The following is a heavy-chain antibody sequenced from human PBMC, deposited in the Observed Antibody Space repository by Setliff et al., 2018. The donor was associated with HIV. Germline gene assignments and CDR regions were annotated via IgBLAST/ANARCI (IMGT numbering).Heavy chain of an antibody. CDR2: VYTSGST. V-gene: IGHV4-61*09. D-gene: IGHD3-9*01. Sequence: SETLSLTCTVSGGSLSTDSYYWSWIRQPAGKGLEWIGHVYTSGSTDYNPSLKSRATISVETSKRQFSLNLTSVTAPDTAMYFCAIQRGDVDWYLSVVHWGQGKLVTVSS. CDR1: GGSLSTDSYY. CDR3: AIQRGDVDWYLSVVH. J-gene: IGHJ5*02.